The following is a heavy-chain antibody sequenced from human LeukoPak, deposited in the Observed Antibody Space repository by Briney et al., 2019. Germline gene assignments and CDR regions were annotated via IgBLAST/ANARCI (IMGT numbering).Heavy chain of an antibody. CDR3: ARVAMGGYNPPYYFDY. V-gene: IGHV3-23*01. CDR2: ISGSGGST. CDR1: GITFSSCA. D-gene: IGHD5-24*01. Sequence: GGSLRLSCAASGITFSSCAMSWVRQAPGKGLEWVSAISGSGGSTYYADSVKGRFTISRDNSKNTLYLQMNSLRAEDTAVYYCARVAMGGYNPPYYFDYWGQGTLVTVSS. J-gene: IGHJ4*02.